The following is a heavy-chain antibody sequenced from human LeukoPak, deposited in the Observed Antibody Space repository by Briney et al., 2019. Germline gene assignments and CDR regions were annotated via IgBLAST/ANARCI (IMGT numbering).Heavy chain of an antibody. D-gene: IGHD5-24*01. J-gene: IGHJ4*02. CDR2: IYYSGST. CDR3: ARGGDGYNYFDY. V-gene: IGHV4-59*01. Sequence: SETLSLTCTVSDGSISSYYCSWIRQPPGKGLEWIAYIYYSGSTNYNPSLKSRVTISVDTSKNQFSLKLSSVTAADTAVYYCARGGDGYNYFDYWGQGTLVTVSS. CDR1: DGSISSYY.